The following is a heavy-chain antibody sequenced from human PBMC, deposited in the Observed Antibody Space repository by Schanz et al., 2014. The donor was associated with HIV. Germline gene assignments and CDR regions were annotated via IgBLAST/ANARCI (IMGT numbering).Heavy chain of an antibody. D-gene: IGHD3-10*01. J-gene: IGHJ4*02. CDR3: AKGFPDNNHSYFRY. Sequence: VQLLESGGGLVQPGGSLRLSCAASGLTLSSYGMSWVRQAPGKGLEWVSSISGGSGSTFYADSVKGRFTISRDNSKNTLYLQMNSLRAEDTAMCYCAKGFPDNNHSYFRYWGQGTLVTVSS. V-gene: IGHV3-23*01. CDR2: ISGGSGST. CDR1: GLTLSSYG.